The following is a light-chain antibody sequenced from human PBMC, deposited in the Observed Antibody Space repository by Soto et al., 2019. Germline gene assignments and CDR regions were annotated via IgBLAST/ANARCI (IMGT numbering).Light chain of an antibody. V-gene: IGLV2-14*01. CDR2: DVS. CDR3: SSYTSSSTPV. CDR1: SSDVGGYNY. J-gene: IGLJ2*01. Sequence: QSALTQPASVSGSPGQSITISCTGTSSDVGGYNYVSWYQQHPGKAPKVMIYDVSNRPSGVSNRFSGSKSGNTASLTISGLQAEDEADYYCSSYTSSSTPVFDGGTQLTVL.